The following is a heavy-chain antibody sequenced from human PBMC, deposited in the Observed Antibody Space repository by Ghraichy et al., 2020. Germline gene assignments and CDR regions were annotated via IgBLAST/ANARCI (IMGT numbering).Heavy chain of an antibody. V-gene: IGHV1-8*01. CDR2: MNPNSGNT. CDR1: GYTFTSYD. Sequence: ASVKVSCKASGYTFTSYDINWVRQATGQGLEWMGWMNPNSGNTGYAQKFQGRVTMTRNTSISTAYMELSSLRSEDTAVYYCARRPPLSTIFGVVTHYYYYGMDVWGQGTTVTVSS. J-gene: IGHJ6*02. D-gene: IGHD3-3*01. CDR3: ARRPPLSTIFGVVTHYYYYGMDV.